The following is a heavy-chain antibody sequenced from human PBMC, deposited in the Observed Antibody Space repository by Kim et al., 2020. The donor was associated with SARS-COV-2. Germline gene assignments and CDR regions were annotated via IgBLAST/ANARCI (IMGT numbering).Heavy chain of an antibody. Sequence: YYADSVQGRLTISRDNSKSTLYLQKDSLSAEDTALYYCAKDAGEGRVYFDDWGQGTLVSVSS. D-gene: IGHD3-10*01. CDR3: AKDAGEGRVYFDD. J-gene: IGHJ4*02. V-gene: IGHV3-23*01.